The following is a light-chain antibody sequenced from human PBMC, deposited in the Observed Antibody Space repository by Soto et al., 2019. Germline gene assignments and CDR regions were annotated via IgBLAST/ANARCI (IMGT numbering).Light chain of an antibody. CDR2: KAS. CDR3: QQYNNWPRT. V-gene: IGKV1-5*03. Sequence: DIQMTQSPSTLSASVGDRVTITCRASQSISSWLAWYQQKPGKAPKLLIYKASSLESGVPSRFSGSGSGTDFTLTISSLQSEDFAVYYCQQYNNWPRTFSQGTKVDI. CDR1: QSISSW. J-gene: IGKJ1*01.